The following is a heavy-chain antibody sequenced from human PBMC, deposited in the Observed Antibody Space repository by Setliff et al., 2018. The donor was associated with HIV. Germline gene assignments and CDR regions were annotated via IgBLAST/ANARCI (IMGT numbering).Heavy chain of an antibody. J-gene: IGHJ2*01. CDR3: ARDERLEMATILGYFDL. CDR2: INHSGST. CDR1: GGSFSGYY. V-gene: IGHV4-34*01. Sequence: SETLSLTCAVYGGSFSGYYWSWIRQPPGKGLEWIGEINHSGSTNCNPSLKSRVTISVDTSKNQFSLKLSSVTAADTAVYYCARDERLEMATILGYFDLWGRGTLVTVSS. D-gene: IGHD3-16*01.